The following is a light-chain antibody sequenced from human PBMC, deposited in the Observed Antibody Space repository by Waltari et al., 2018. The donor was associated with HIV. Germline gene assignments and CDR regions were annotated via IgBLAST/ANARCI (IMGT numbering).Light chain of an antibody. CDR2: DAS. CDR1: RSVNSN. CDR3: QQYGSSPRT. Sequence: EIVMTQSPATLSVSPGERVTLSCRASRSVNSNLAWYQQKPGLAPSLLIYDASNRATGIPDRFSGSGSGTDFTLTISRLEPEDFAVYYCQQYGSSPRTFGQGTKVEIK. V-gene: IGKV3D-20*01. J-gene: IGKJ1*01.